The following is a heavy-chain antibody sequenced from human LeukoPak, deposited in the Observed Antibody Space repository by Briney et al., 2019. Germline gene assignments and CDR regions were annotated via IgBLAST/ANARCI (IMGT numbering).Heavy chain of an antibody. Sequence: GGFLRLSCAASGFTFDDYAMHWVRQAPGKGLEWVSGITWNSGDIGYADSVKGRFTISRDNAKNSLYLQMNSLRAEDTALYYCAKDTCSSTSCSNDYWGQGTLVTVSS. CDR2: ITWNSGDI. J-gene: IGHJ4*02. V-gene: IGHV3-9*01. D-gene: IGHD2-2*01. CDR3: AKDTCSSTSCSNDY. CDR1: GFTFDDYA.